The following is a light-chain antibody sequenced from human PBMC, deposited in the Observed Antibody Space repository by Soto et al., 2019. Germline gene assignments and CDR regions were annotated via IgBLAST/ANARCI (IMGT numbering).Light chain of an antibody. Sequence: QSVLTQPPSVSGAPGQRVIISCTGSSSNIGAGYDVHWYQQLPGTAPKLLIYGNSNRPSGVPDRFSGSKSGTSASLAITGLQAEDEADYYCQSYDSSLSVVVFGGGTQLTVL. CDR2: GNS. CDR3: QSYDSSLSVVV. V-gene: IGLV1-40*01. CDR1: SSNIGAGYD. J-gene: IGLJ2*01.